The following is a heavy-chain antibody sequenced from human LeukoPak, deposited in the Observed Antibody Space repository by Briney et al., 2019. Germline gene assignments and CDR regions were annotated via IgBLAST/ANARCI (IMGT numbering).Heavy chain of an antibody. D-gene: IGHD6-13*01. J-gene: IGHJ5*02. CDR2: ISAYNGNT. CDR1: GYTFTSYG. V-gene: IGHV1-18*01. CDR3: ARDRKYSSSWFRRRFDP. Sequence: ASVKVSCKASGYTFTSYGISWVRQAPGQGLEWMGWISAYNGNTNYAQKLQGRVTMTTDTSTSTAYMELRSLRSDDTAVYYCARDRKYSSSWFRRRFDPWGQGTLVTVSS.